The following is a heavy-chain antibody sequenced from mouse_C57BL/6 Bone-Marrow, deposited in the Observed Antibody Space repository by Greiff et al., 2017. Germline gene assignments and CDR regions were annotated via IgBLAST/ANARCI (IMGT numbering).Heavy chain of an antibody. CDR1: GYTFTSYW. V-gene: IGHV1-53*01. J-gene: IGHJ1*03. CDR2: INPSNGGT. Sequence: QVQLQQPGPELVKPGASVKLSCKASGYTFTSYWMHWVKQRPGQGLEWIGNINPSNGGTNYNEKFKSKATLTVDKSSSTAYMQLSSLTSEDSAVYYWARGEYSRGYFDVLGTGTSVTVSS. D-gene: IGHD5-1*01. CDR3: ARGEYSRGYFDV.